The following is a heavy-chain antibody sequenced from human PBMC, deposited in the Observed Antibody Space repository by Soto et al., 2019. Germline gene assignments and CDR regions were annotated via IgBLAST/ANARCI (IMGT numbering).Heavy chain of an antibody. J-gene: IGHJ6*02. Sequence: HPGGSLRLSCAASGFTFSSYAMSWVRQAPGKGLEWVSAISGSGGSTYYADSVKGRFTISRDNSKNTLYLQMNSLRAEDTAVYYCAKDPSGRSGYYKPIYYYGMDVWGQGTTVTVSS. D-gene: IGHD3-3*01. CDR2: ISGSGGST. CDR1: GFTFSSYA. CDR3: AKDPSGRSGYYKPIYYYGMDV. V-gene: IGHV3-23*01.